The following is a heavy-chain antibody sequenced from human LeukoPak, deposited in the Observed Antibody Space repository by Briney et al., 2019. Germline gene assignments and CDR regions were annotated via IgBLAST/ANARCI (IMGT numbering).Heavy chain of an antibody. CDR3: ARDTYVWGSYRPLGY. D-gene: IGHD3-16*02. CDR1: GYTFTSYA. Sequence: HRASVKVSCKASGYTFTSYAMHWVRQAPGQRLEWMGWINAGNGNTKYSPKFQGRVTITRDTSASTAYMELSSLRSEDTAVYYCARDTYVWGSYRPLGYWGQGTLVTVSS. V-gene: IGHV1-3*01. CDR2: INAGNGNT. J-gene: IGHJ4*02.